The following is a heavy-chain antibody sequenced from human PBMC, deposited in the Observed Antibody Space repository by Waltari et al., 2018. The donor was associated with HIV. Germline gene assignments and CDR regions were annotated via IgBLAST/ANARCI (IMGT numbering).Heavy chain of an antibody. CDR3: VTSAYGANSWIDY. CDR1: GYSFTTNW. D-gene: IGHD3-10*01. Sequence: DVQLVQSGAEIKKPGKSLKISCKGSGYSFTTNWIGWVRQMPGKGLDWMAIIYPDDYDTRYNPSFRGQVTISVDRSISTAHLSWRRLKTSDTGIYYCVTSAYGANSWIDYWGQGTPVTVSS. CDR2: IYPDDYDT. V-gene: IGHV5-51*01. J-gene: IGHJ4*02.